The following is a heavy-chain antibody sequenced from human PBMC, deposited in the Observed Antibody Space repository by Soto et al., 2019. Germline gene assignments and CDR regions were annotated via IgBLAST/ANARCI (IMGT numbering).Heavy chain of an antibody. J-gene: IGHJ6*02. CDR2: INAGNGNT. Sequence: ASVKVSCKASGYTFTSYAMHWVRQAPGQRLEWMGWINAGNGNTKYSQKFQGRVTITRDTSASTAYMELSSLRSEDTAVYYCARGGYCSGGSCYAPDYYYYGMDVWGQGTTVTVSS. D-gene: IGHD2-15*01. CDR1: GYTFTSYA. CDR3: ARGGYCSGGSCYAPDYYYYGMDV. V-gene: IGHV1-3*01.